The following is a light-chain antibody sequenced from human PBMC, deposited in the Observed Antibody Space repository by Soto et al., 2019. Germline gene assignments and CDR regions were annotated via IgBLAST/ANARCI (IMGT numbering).Light chain of an antibody. CDR2: DVS. J-gene: IGKJ1*01. V-gene: IGKV3-11*01. CDR3: QQRGDWPA. CDR1: LSLSSY. Sequence: EVVLTQFPATLSLSPGVRATLFCRASLSLSSYLTWYQLKPGQAPRLLFYDVSNRATGIPDRFTSSGSGTDFTLTISSLEPEDFAVYYCQQRGDWPAFGQGTRVEIK.